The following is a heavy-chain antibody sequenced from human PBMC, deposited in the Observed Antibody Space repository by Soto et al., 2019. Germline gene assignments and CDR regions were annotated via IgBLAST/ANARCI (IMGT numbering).Heavy chain of an antibody. V-gene: IGHV1-69*13. CDR3: AREQTYRYAFDI. CDR2: IIPIFGTA. J-gene: IGHJ3*02. D-gene: IGHD3-16*02. CDR1: GGIFSSYA. Sequence: ASVKVSCKASGGIFSSYAISWVRQAPGQGLEWMGGIIPIFGTANYAQKFQGRVTITADESTSTAYMELSSLRSEDTAVYYCAREQTYRYAFDIWGQGTMVTVSS.